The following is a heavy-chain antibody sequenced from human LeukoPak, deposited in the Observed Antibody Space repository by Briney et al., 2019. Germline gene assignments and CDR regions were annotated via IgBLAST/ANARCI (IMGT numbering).Heavy chain of an antibody. V-gene: IGHV4-39*01. J-gene: IGHJ5*02. CDR3: ARRHSGSDYGKHWFDP. D-gene: IGHD1-26*01. Sequence: SETLSLTCSVSGGSISSSTYSWGWLRPPPGKGLDWIVSIYDSGRASYNPSPQSRVTISVDTSKNQSSLILTSVTAPDTAVYYCARRHSGSDYGKHWFDPWGQGTLVTVST. CDR1: GGSISSSTYS. CDR2: IYDSGRA.